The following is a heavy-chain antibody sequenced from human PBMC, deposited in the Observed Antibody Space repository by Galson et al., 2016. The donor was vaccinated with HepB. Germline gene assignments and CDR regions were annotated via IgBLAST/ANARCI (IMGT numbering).Heavy chain of an antibody. CDR3: ARGGLGGYYNS. CDR2: ISPNSDAT. CDR1: GYTFTGYY. D-gene: IGHD3-10*01. Sequence: SVKVSCKASGYTFTGYYMHWVRQAPGQGLEWMGWISPNSDATKYSQKFQGRVTMTRTTSITTAYMELSSLRSDDTAVYYCARGGLGGYYNSWGQGSRVTVSS. J-gene: IGHJ4*02. V-gene: IGHV1-2*02.